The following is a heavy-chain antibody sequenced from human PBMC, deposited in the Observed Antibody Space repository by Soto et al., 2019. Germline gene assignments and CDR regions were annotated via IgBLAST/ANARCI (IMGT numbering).Heavy chain of an antibody. CDR1: GITLAAHG. CDR3: ARVRNNNDKRLDV. CDR2: SWYDGKT. Sequence: QEQLVESGGGMVHPGTSLRLSCVTSGITLAAHGMHWVRQAPGKGLEWVALSWYDGKTFYGDSVKGRFTIARDTSTVFLDMRSLRHDDTAVYFCARVRNNNDKRLDVWGQGTTVSVS. D-gene: IGHD2-8*01. J-gene: IGHJ6*02. V-gene: IGHV3-33*01.